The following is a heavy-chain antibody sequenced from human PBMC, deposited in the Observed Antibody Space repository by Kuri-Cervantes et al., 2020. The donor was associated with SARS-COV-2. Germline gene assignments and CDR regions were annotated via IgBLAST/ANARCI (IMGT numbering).Heavy chain of an antibody. CDR2: IYYSGST. Sequence: SETLSLTCTVSGGSISSGDYYWSWIRQPPGKGLEWIAYIYYSGSTSYNPSLKSRVTISVDTSKNQFSLKLSSVTAADPAVYYCASSPVLPYFDWLFYGGPPDSWGREPWSPSPQ. J-gene: IGHJ4*02. CDR1: GGSISSGDYY. D-gene: IGHD3-9*01. V-gene: IGHV4-61*08. CDR3: ASSPVLPYFDWLFYGGPPDS.